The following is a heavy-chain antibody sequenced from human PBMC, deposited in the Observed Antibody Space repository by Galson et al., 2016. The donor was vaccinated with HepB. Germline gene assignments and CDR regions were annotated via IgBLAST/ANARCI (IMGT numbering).Heavy chain of an antibody. J-gene: IGHJ6*04. D-gene: IGHD4-17*01. Sequence: SLRLSCAASGFTFSSYPMVWVRQAPGKRPEAVSGISDNADRTYYIDSVKGRFTISRDNANNMLYLQIDNLRVDDTAVFYCAKVLSVTRHYWYGMHVWGKGTTVTESS. V-gene: IGHV3-23*01. CDR2: ISDNADRT. CDR3: AKVLSVTRHYWYGMHV. CDR1: GFTFSSYP.